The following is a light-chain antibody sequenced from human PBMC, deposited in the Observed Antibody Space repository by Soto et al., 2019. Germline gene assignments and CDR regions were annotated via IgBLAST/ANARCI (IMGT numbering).Light chain of an antibody. CDR2: DVN. Sequence: QSALTQPRSVSGSPGRSVTISCAGTSNDIGGYDYVTWYQQHPGSAPRLLIYDVNKRPSRVPDRFSGSKSGNTASLTISGLRAEDEADYYCCSFAGRDTCEVFGTGTKVTVL. CDR1: SNDIGGYDY. V-gene: IGLV2-11*01. J-gene: IGLJ1*01. CDR3: CSFAGRDTCEV.